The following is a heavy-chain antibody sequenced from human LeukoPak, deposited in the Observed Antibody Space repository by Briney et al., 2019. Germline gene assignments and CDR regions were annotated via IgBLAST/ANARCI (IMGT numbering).Heavy chain of an antibody. CDR1: GASITSSY. CDR3: ARDLVTSSGRTYGMDI. Sequence: SETLSLTCTVSGASITSSYWSWIRQPPGKGLECIGYISYIGTANYNPSLKSRVTISADTSKNQFSLRLTSVTAADTAVYYCARDLVTSSGRTYGMDIWGQETTVTVSS. J-gene: IGHJ6*02. CDR2: ISYIGTA. V-gene: IGHV4-59*01. D-gene: IGHD3-10*01.